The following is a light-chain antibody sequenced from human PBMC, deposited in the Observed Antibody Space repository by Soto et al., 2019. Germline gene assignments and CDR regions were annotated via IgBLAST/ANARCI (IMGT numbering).Light chain of an antibody. CDR1: SSNIGSNT. V-gene: IGLV1-44*01. Sequence: QSVLTQPPSASGTPGQRVTISCSGSSSNIGSNTVNWYRQLPGTAPKLLIYGNNQRPSGVPDRFSGSKSGTSASLAISGLHSEDEADYYCAAWDDSLNGLWVFGGGTKLTVL. J-gene: IGLJ3*02. CDR2: GNN. CDR3: AAWDDSLNGLWV.